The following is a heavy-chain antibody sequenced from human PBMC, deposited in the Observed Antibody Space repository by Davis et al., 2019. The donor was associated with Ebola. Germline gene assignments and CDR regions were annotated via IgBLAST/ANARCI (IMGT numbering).Heavy chain of an antibody. D-gene: IGHD3-3*01. V-gene: IGHV3-23*01. CDR3: AKAPVRFLEWFTTDY. CDR1: EFTFSVYA. Sequence: GGSLRLSCAASEFTFSVYAMSWVRQAPGKGLEWVSAISGSGGSTYYAGSVKGRFTISRDNSRNTLYLQMNSLRAEDTAVYYCAKAPVRFLEWFTTDYWGKGTLVTVSS. CDR2: ISGSGGST. J-gene: IGHJ4*02.